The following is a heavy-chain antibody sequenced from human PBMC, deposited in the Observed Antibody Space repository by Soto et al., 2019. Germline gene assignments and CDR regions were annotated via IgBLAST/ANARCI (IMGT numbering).Heavy chain of an antibody. CDR2: IYYSGST. CDR3: ARAGTAMIVLPHHGD. D-gene: IGHD3-22*01. J-gene: IGHJ4*02. CDR1: GGSISSGDYY. V-gene: IGHV4-30-4*01. Sequence: QVQLQESGPGLVKPSQTLSLTCTVSGGSISSGDYYWSWIRQPPGKGLEWIGYIYYSGSTYYNPSLKSRVTISVDTSKNQFSLKLSSVTAADTAVYYCARAGTAMIVLPHHGDWGQGTLVTVSS.